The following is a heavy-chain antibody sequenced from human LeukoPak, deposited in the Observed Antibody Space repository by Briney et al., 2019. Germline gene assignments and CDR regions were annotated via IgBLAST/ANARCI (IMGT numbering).Heavy chain of an antibody. CDR1: GGSFSGYY. J-gene: IGHJ4*02. CDR2: INHSGST. Sequence: SETLSLTCAVYGGSFSGYYWSWIRQPPGKGLEWIGEINHSGSTNYNPSLKSRVTMSVDTSKNQFSLKLSSVTAADTAVYYCARVNGGNSYYYFDYWGQGTLVTVSS. D-gene: IGHD4-23*01. V-gene: IGHV4-34*01. CDR3: ARVNGGNSYYYFDY.